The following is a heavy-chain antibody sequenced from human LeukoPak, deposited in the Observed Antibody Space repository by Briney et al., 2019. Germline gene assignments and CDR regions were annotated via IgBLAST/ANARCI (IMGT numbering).Heavy chain of an antibody. Sequence: GASVKVSCKASGYTFTSYGISWVRQAPGQGLEWMGWISAYNGNTNNAQKLQGRVTMTTDTSTSTAYMELRSLRSDDTAVYYCARGIAVAGTPYYYYYYMDVWGKGTTVTVSS. CDR3: ARGIAVAGTPYYYYYYMDV. J-gene: IGHJ6*03. D-gene: IGHD6-19*01. CDR1: GYTFTSYG. V-gene: IGHV1-18*01. CDR2: ISAYNGNT.